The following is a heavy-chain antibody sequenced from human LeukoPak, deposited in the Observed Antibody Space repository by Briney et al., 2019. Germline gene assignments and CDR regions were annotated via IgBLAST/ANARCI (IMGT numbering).Heavy chain of an antibody. CDR1: GYTFTGYY. CDR2: ITPNSGGT. J-gene: IGHJ4*02. D-gene: IGHD2-15*01. Sequence: GGSVKVSCKASGYTFTGYYMHLVRQAPGQGLECMSWITPNSGGTNYAQKFQGRVTMTRDTSISTAYMELSRLRSDDTAVYYCARLRYCSGGSCYSGIDYWGQGTLVTVSS. V-gene: IGHV1-2*02. CDR3: ARLRYCSGGSCYSGIDY.